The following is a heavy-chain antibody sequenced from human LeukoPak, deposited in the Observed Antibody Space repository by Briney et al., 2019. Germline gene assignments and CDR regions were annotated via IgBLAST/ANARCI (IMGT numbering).Heavy chain of an antibody. D-gene: IGHD2-15*01. CDR2: ISGSGGST. V-gene: IGHV3-23*01. CDR3: AKARFSGYCSGGSCYSGNDY. Sequence: GASLRLSCAASGFTFSSFAMSWVRQAPGKGLEWVSSISGSGGSTYYADSVKGRFTFSRDNSKNTLYLQMNSLRAEDTAVYYCAKARFSGYCSGGSCYSGNDYWGQGTLVTVSS. CDR1: GFTFSSFA. J-gene: IGHJ4*02.